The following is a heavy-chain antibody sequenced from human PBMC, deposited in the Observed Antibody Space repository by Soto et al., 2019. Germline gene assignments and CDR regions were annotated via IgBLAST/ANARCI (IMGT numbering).Heavy chain of an antibody. V-gene: IGHV4-30-4*01. CDR1: GGSISSGDYY. CDR3: ARDVPPDYGGNSGAGFDY. CDR2: IYYSGST. J-gene: IGHJ4*02. D-gene: IGHD4-17*01. Sequence: QVQLQESGPGLVKPSQTLSLTCTVSGGSISSGDYYWSWIRQPPGKGLEWIGYIYYSGSTYYNPTLKSRVTISVDTSNNQFSMKQSSVTSADTAVYYCARDVPPDYGGNSGAGFDYWGQGTLVTVSS.